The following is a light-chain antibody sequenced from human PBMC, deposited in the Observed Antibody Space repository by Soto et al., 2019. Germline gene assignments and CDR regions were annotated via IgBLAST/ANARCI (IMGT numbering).Light chain of an antibody. CDR3: QHYGSLPRPWT. CDR1: QSVSSSF. Sequence: VLTQSPDTLSLSPGERATLSCRASQSVSSSFLSWYQQKPGQAPRLLIYGASSRATGISERFSGSGSGTDFTLTIARLEPADFAVYYCQHYGSLPRPWTFGQGTKVEIK. J-gene: IGKJ1*01. V-gene: IGKV3-20*01. CDR2: GAS.